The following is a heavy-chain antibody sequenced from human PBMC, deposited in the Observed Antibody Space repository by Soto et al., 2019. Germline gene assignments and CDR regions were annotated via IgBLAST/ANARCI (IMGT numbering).Heavy chain of an antibody. V-gene: IGHV4-31*03. CDR3: ARDTNQYYYGSGSYGNWFDP. D-gene: IGHD3-10*01. CDR1: GGSIGRGGYY. J-gene: IGHJ5*02. CDR2: IYYSGST. Sequence: SETLSLTCTVSGGSIGRGGYYWSWIRQHPGKGLEWIGYIYYSGSTYYNPSLKSRVTISVDTSKNQFSLKLSSVTAADTAVYYCARDTNQYYYGSGSYGNWFDPWGQGTLVTVSS.